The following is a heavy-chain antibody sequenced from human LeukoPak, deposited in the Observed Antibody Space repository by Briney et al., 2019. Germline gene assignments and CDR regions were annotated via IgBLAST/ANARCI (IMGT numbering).Heavy chain of an antibody. CDR1: GFTFSDYT. V-gene: IGHV3-48*04. Sequence: GGSLRLACAVSGFTFSDYTMTWVRQAPGKGLEWVSYIRPSSGTIYYADSVKGRFTTSRDNAKNSVYLHMNSLRAEDTAVYYCATYGRDGYKGFYWGQGTLVTVSS. J-gene: IGHJ4*02. D-gene: IGHD5-24*01. CDR3: ATYGRDGYKGFY. CDR2: IRPSSGTI.